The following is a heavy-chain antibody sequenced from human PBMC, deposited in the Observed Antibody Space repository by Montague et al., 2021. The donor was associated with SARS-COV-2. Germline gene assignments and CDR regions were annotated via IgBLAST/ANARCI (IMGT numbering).Heavy chain of an antibody. CDR3: ARGRPVQGSFRHFDSISSGALDI. Sequence: SETLSLTCAVARGSFSNYYWTWIRQSPGKGLEWIGEINQGGAHNXTPSLKGGVTISLDTSKKQISLKLNSVTVADTAVFFCARGRPVQGSFRHFDSISSGALDIWAQGSLVIVSS. CDR1: RGSFSNYY. V-gene: IGHV4-34*01. CDR2: INQGGAH. J-gene: IGHJ3*02. D-gene: IGHD3-9*01.